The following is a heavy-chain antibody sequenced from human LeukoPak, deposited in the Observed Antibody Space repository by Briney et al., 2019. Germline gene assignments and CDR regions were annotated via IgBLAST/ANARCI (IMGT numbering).Heavy chain of an antibody. V-gene: IGHV5-51*01. CDR1: GYSFTSYW. Sequence: GESLKISCKGSGYSFTSYWIGWVRQMPGKGLEWMGIIYPGDSDTRYSPSFQGQVTISADKSISTAYLQWSSLKASDTAMYYCARLSVLGSGSYYSAWFDNWGQGTLVTVSS. CDR3: ARLSVLGSGSYYSAWFDN. J-gene: IGHJ4*02. D-gene: IGHD3-10*01. CDR2: IYPGDSDT.